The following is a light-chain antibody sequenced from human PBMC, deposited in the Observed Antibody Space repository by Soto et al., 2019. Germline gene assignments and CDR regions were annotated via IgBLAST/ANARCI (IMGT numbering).Light chain of an antibody. CDR2: DAS. CDR3: QQYGSSPLWT. V-gene: IGKV1-5*01. Sequence: IQMTQSPSTLSASVGDRVTITCRASHNIERWMAWYQQKPGKAPSLLIFDASTLHSGVPSRFSGSGSGTDFTLTISRLEPEDFAVYYCQQYGSSPLWTFGQGTKVDIK. J-gene: IGKJ1*01. CDR1: HNIERW.